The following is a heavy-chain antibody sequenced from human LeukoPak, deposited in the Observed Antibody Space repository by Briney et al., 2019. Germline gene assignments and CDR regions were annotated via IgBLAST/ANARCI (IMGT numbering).Heavy chain of an antibody. CDR2: INWNGGST. J-gene: IGHJ3*02. Sequence: GGSLRLSCAASGFTFDDYGMSWVRQAPGKGLEWVSGINWNGGSTGYADSVKGRFTISRDNAKNSLYLQMNSLRAEDTALYYCAGARLRDSYGYLDDAFDIWGQGTMVTVSS. CDR3: AGARLRDSYGYLDDAFDI. D-gene: IGHD5-18*01. CDR1: GFTFDDYG. V-gene: IGHV3-20*04.